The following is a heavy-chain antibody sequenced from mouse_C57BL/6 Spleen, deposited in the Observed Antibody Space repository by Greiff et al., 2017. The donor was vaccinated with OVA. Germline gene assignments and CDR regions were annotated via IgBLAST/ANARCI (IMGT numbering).Heavy chain of an antibody. D-gene: IGHD2-4*01. V-gene: IGHV1-5*01. CDR2: IYPGNSDT. Sequence: VHVKQSGTVLARPGASVKMSCKTSGYTFTSYWMHWVKQRPGQGLEWIGAIYPGNSDTSYNQKFKGKAKLTAVTSASTAYMELSSLTNEDSAVYYCTRDYDYDAGFDYWGQGTTLTVSS. CDR1: GYTFTSYW. J-gene: IGHJ2*01. CDR3: TRDYDYDAGFDY.